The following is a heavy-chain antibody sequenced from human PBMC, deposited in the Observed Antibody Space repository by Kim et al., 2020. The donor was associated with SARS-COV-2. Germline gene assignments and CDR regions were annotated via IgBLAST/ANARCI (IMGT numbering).Heavy chain of an antibody. CDR2: IYYSGST. CDR1: GGAISSSSYY. Sequence: SETLSLTCTVSGGAISSSSYYWGWIRQPPGKGLEWIGSIYYSGSTYYNPSLKSRVTISVDTSKNQFSLKLSSVTAADTAVYYCARQKAARITIFGVVMMGYFFVFWGQGTLVTVSS. V-gene: IGHV4-39*01. J-gene: IGHJ4*02. CDR3: ARQKAARITIFGVVMMGYFFVF. D-gene: IGHD3-3*01.